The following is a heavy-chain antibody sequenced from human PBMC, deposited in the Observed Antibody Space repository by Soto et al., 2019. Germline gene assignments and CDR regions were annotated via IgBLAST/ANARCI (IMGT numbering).Heavy chain of an antibody. V-gene: IGHV3-7*01. CDR3: ASGNYYNGMDV. J-gene: IGHJ6*02. Sequence: GGSLRLSCAASGFAFSNFWMTWVRQAPGKGLEWVANIKKDGSEQYYVDSVKGRFTVSRDNAKNSVDLQMNSLRPEDTAVYYCASGNYYNGMDVWGQGTTVTSP. D-gene: IGHD3-10*01. CDR2: IKKDGSEQ. CDR1: GFAFSNFW.